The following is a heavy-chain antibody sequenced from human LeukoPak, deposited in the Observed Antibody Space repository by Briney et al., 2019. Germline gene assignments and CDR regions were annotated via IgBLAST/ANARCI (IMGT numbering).Heavy chain of an antibody. V-gene: IGHV4-39*07. Sequence: SETLPLTCTVSGGSVSSSSYYWGWIRQPPGKGLEWIGSIYYSGSTYYNPSLKSRVTISIDMSKNQFSLKLSSVTAADTAVYYCARDYGFTGYYHDEDAFDLWGQGALVTVSS. CDR3: ARDYGFTGYYHDEDAFDL. D-gene: IGHD3-9*01. CDR2: IYYSGST. J-gene: IGHJ3*01. CDR1: GGSVSSSSYY.